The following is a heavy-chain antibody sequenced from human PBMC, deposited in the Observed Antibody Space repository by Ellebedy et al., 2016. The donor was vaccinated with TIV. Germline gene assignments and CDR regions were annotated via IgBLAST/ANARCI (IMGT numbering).Heavy chain of an antibody. D-gene: IGHD1-20*01. V-gene: IGHV3-21*01. Sequence: GESLKISCAVSGFAFRTYNMNWVRQAPGKGLEWVSYIGSSGDETHYIDSVEGRFLISRDNAKNTLYLQMNRLRDEDTAVYYCASGYNWNDEVLGHWGQGVLVTVSS. J-gene: IGHJ4*02. CDR2: IGSSGDET. CDR1: GFAFRTYN. CDR3: ASGYNWNDEVLGH.